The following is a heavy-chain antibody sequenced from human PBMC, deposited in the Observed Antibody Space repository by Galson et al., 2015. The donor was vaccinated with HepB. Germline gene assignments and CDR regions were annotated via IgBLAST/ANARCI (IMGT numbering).Heavy chain of an antibody. CDR2: IWYDGSNK. CDR3: ARDRVLSGYELDY. J-gene: IGHJ4*02. CDR1: GFTFSSYG. V-gene: IGHV3-33*01. Sequence: SLRLSCAASGFTFSSYGMHWVRQAPGKGLEWVAVIWYDGSNKYYADSVKGRFTISRDNSKNTLYLQMNSLRAEDTAVYYCARDRVLSGYELDYWGQGTLVTVSS. D-gene: IGHD5-12*01.